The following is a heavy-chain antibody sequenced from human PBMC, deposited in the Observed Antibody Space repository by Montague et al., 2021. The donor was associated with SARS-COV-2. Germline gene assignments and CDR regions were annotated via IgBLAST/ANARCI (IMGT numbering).Heavy chain of an antibody. D-gene: IGHD6-13*01. J-gene: IGHJ4*02. CDR1: GDSIKTYY. Sequence: TLSLTCSVSGDSIKTYYWSWIRQPPGRGLEYIGYVFYTGSTNYNPSLKSRLTISEDTSKNQFSLELRTVTAADTAVYYCARRSGSSSWFFDYWGRGILVTVSS. V-gene: IGHV4-59*08. CDR3: ARRSGSSSWFFDY. CDR2: VFYTGST.